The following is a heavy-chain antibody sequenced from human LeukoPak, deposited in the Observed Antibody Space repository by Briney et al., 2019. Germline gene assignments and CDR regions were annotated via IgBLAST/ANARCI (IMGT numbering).Heavy chain of an antibody. CDR2: IYHSGST. CDR1: GGSISSGGYS. Sequence: SQTLSLTCAVSGGSISSGGYSWSWIRQPPGKGLEWIGYIYHSGSTYYNPSLKSRVTISVDRSKNQFSLKLSSVTAADTAVYYCARATNGENDSSGFYPMNWFDPCGQGTLVTVSS. CDR3: ARATNGENDSSGFYPMNWFDP. D-gene: IGHD3-22*01. J-gene: IGHJ5*02. V-gene: IGHV4-30-2*01.